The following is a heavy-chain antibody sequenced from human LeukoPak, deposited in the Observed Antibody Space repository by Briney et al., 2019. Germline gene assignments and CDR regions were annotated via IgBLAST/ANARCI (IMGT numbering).Heavy chain of an antibody. J-gene: IGHJ4*02. CDR1: GGSISGYH. V-gene: IGHV4-59*08. CDR3: ARLGDCGHDCYSHDY. Sequence: SETLSLTCIVSGGSISGYHWGWVRQPPGKGLEYISFIYYNGDTNYNPSLRSRVTMSVDTSKNQFSLKLSSVTAADTAVYYCARLGDCGHDCYSHDYWGQGTLVTVSS. D-gene: IGHD2-21*01. CDR2: IYYNGDT.